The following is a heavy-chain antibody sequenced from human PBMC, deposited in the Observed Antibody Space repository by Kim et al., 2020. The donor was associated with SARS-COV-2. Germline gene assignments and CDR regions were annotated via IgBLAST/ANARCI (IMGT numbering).Heavy chain of an antibody. V-gene: IGHV3-21*01. CDR2: ISSSSSYI. D-gene: IGHD2-2*01. CDR3: ARSGGYQLLKGWFDP. Sequence: GGSLRLSCAASGFTFSSYSMNWVRQAPGKGLEWVSSISSSSSYIYYADSVKGRFTISRDNAKNSLYLQMNSLRAEDTAVYYCARSGGYQLLKGWFDPWGQGTLVTVSS. CDR1: GFTFSSYS. J-gene: IGHJ5*02.